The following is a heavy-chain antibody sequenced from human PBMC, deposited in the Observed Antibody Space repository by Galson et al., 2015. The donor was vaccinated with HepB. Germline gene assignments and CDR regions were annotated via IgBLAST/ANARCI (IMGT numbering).Heavy chain of an antibody. J-gene: IGHJ4*02. CDR2: ISSSGSTI. CDR3: ATETSTRYRRSFDY. V-gene: IGHV3-48*02. D-gene: IGHD5-12*01. CDR1: GLTFRSYI. Sequence: SLRLSCAASGLTFRSYIINWVRQAPGKGLEWVSYISSSGSTIYYADSVKGRFTISRDNAKNSLYLQMNSLRDEDTAVYYCATETSTRYRRSFDYWGQGTLVTVSS.